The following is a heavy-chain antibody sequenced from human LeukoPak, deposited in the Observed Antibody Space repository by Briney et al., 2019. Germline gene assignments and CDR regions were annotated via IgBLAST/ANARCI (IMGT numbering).Heavy chain of an antibody. D-gene: IGHD1-26*01. V-gene: IGHV1-18*01. Sequence: ASVKVSCKASGYTFTSYGISWVRQAPGRGLEWMGWISAYNGDTNYAQKLQGRVTMTTDTSTSTAYMELRSLRSDDTAVYYCARERGSYHRLTQKPPYFDYWGQRTLVTVSS. CDR2: ISAYNGDT. CDR1: GYTFTSYG. CDR3: ARERGSYHRLTQKPPYFDY. J-gene: IGHJ4*02.